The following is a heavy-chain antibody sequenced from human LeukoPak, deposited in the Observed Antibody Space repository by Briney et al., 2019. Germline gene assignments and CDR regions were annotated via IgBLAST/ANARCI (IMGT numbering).Heavy chain of an antibody. D-gene: IGHD2-15*01. CDR2: INQDGSDK. CDR3: ARAPVRLLVDY. J-gene: IGHJ4*02. Sequence: GGSLRLSCAASGFTFRSYWMSWVRQAPGKGLEWVANINQDGSDKYSVDSVKGRFTISRDNSKNTLYLHMNSLRAEDTAVYYCARAPVRLLVDYWGQGTLVTVSS. CDR1: GFTFRSYW. V-gene: IGHV3-7*01.